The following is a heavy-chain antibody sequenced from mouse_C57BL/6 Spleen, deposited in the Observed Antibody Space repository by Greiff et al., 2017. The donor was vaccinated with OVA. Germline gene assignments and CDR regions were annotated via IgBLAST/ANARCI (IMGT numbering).Heavy chain of an antibody. Sequence: VQLQESGPGLVQPSQSLSITCTVSGFSLTSYGVHWVRQSPGKGLEWLGVIWRGGSTDYNAAFMSRLSITKDNSKSQVFFKMNSLQADDTAIYYCAKKGINDGYYDAMDYWGQGTSVTVSS. J-gene: IGHJ4*01. CDR2: IWRGGST. CDR1: GFSLTSYG. D-gene: IGHD2-3*01. V-gene: IGHV2-5*01. CDR3: AKKGINDGYYDAMDY.